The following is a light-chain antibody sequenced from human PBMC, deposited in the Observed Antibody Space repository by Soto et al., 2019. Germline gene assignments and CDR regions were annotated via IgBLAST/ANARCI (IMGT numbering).Light chain of an antibody. J-gene: IGLJ2*01. Sequence: QSALTQPPSASGSPGQSVTISCTGTSSDVGGYNYVSWYQQHPGKAPKLMICEVSKRPSGVPDRFSGSKSGNTASLTVSGLQAEDEADYYCTSYACSNNLVFGGGTKLTVL. CDR1: SSDVGGYNY. CDR3: TSYACSNNLV. CDR2: EVS. V-gene: IGLV2-8*01.